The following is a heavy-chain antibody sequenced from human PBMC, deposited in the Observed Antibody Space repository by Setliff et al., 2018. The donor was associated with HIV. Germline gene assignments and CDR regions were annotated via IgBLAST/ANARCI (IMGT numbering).Heavy chain of an antibody. J-gene: IGHJ3*02. Sequence: GGSLRLSCAASGFTFSSYWMSWVRQAPGKGLEWVANIKQDESEMQYVDSVKGRFTISRDSAKNSLYLQMNSLRAEDTAVYYCARNTDVDSVYRPFHIWGQGTMVTVS. D-gene: IGHD1-26*01. CDR2: IKQDESEM. CDR3: ARNTDVDSVYRPFHI. CDR1: GFTFSSYW. V-gene: IGHV3-7*03.